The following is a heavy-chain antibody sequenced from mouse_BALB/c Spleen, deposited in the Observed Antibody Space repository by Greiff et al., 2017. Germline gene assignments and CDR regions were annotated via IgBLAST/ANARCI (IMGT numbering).Heavy chain of an antibody. V-gene: IGHV14-3*02. CDR1: GFNIKDTY. CDR3: ARSDWDVGFAY. J-gene: IGHJ3*01. Sequence: EVKLMESGAELVKPGASVKLSCTASGFNIKDTYMHWVKQRPEQGLEWIGRIDPANGNTKYDPKFQGKATITADTSSNTAYLQLSSLTSEDTAVYYCARSDWDVGFAYWGQGTLVTVSA. CDR2: IDPANGNT. D-gene: IGHD4-1*01.